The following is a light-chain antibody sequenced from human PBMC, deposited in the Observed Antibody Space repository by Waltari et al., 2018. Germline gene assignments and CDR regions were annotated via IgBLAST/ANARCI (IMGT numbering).Light chain of an antibody. J-gene: IGKJ1*01. CDR1: QSISSN. CDR3: QQYNDWPRT. CDR2: GAS. Sequence: EIVMTQSQATLSVSPGERSTLSCRASQSISSNLAWYQQKPGQAPRLLIYGASTRATGIPVRFSGSGSGTDFTLTISSLQSEDFAVYHCQQYNDWPRTFGQGTKVEIK. V-gene: IGKV3-15*01.